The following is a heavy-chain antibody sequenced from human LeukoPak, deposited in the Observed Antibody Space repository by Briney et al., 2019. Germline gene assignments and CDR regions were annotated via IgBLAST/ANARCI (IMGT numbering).Heavy chain of an antibody. Sequence: MTSETLSLTCTVSGGSISSYYWSWIRQPPGKGLEWIGYIYYSGSTNYNPSLKSRVTISVDTSKNQFSLKLSSVTAADTAVYYCARAVLKFRYDLPRLFDYWGQGTLVTVSS. V-gene: IGHV4-59*12. CDR1: GGSISSYY. D-gene: IGHD2-2*01. CDR3: ARAVLKFRYDLPRLFDY. J-gene: IGHJ4*02. CDR2: IYYSGST.